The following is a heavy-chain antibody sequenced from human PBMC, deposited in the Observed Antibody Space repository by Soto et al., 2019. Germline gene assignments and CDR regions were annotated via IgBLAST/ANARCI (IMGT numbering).Heavy chain of an antibody. CDR1: GYTFTSYG. CDR3: ARSPCIAARCFDGMEV. V-gene: IGHV1-18*01. Sequence: QVQLVQSGAEVKKPGASVKVSCKASGYTFTSYGISWVRQAPGQGLEWMGWISAYNGNTNYAQKLQGRVTMTTDTATSTAYMDLRSLRSDDTAVYYWARSPCIAARCFDGMEVWGQGTTVTVSS. CDR2: ISAYNGNT. J-gene: IGHJ6*02. D-gene: IGHD6-6*01.